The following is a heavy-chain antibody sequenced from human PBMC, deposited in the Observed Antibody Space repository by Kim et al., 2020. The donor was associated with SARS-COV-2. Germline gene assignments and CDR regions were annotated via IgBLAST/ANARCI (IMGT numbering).Heavy chain of an antibody. CDR3: ARKPGYCTNGVCQFDY. D-gene: IGHD2-8*01. Sequence: SVKVSCKASGGTFSSYAISWVRQAPGQGLEWMGGIIPIFGTANYAQKFQGRVTITADESTSTAYMELSSLRSEDTAVYYCARKPGYCTNGVCQFDYWGQGTLVTVSS. J-gene: IGHJ4*02. V-gene: IGHV1-69*13. CDR2: IIPIFGTA. CDR1: GGTFSSYA.